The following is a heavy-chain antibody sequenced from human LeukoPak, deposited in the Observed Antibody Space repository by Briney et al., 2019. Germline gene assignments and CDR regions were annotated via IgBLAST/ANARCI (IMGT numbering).Heavy chain of an antibody. D-gene: IGHD3-22*01. J-gene: IGHJ4*02. CDR3: ARSYYDSSGYYLRPLYFDY. CDR1: GGSFSGYY. Sequence: PSETLSLTCAVYGGSFSGYYWSWIRQPPGKGLEWIGEIKHSGSTNYNPSLKSRVTISVDTSKNQFSLKLSSVTAADTAVYYCARSYYDSSGYYLRPLYFDYWGQGTLVTVSS. V-gene: IGHV4-34*01. CDR2: IKHSGST.